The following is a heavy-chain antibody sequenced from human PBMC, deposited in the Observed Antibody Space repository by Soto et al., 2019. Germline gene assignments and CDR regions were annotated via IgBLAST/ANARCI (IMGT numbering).Heavy chain of an antibody. CDR2: IWPDGDIE. CDR1: GFTFYNYG. J-gene: IGHJ5*02. Sequence: QVQWVESGGGVVQPGTSLRLSCVASGFTFYNYGMHWVRQAPGKGLEWVAAIWPDGDIEHYPDSVKGRFIISRDNSRNTLYLQITVLRAADTAMYYCANVGMVATTQICWFDHWCQGTLVIVSS. CDR3: ANVGMVATTQICWFDH. D-gene: IGHD1-7*01. V-gene: IGHV3-33*06.